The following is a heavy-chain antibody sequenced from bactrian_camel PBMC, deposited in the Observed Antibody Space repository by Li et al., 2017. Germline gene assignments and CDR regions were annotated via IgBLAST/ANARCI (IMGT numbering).Heavy chain of an antibody. CDR3: AALWERYGSCTWSVNY. CDR1: GYIYSSHC. J-gene: IGHJ4*01. V-gene: IGHV3S6*01. D-gene: IGHD2*01. CDR2: MDGESVT. Sequence: HVQLVESGGGAVQAGGSLRLSCVASGYIYSSHCMGWVRQAPGKEREGVARMDGESVTDYADSVKGRFTISKDNAKNTLYLQMNSLKPEDTAMYYCAALWERYGSCTWSVNYLGQGTQVTVS.